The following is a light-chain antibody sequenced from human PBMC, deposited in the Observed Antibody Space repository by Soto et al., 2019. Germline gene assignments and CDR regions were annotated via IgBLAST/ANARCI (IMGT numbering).Light chain of an antibody. J-gene: IGKJ1*01. CDR1: QRVSGNY. CDR2: GAS. CDR3: RQYGRSPPT. V-gene: IGKV3-20*01. Sequence: EIVLTQSPGTLSLSPGERATLSCRSSQRVSGNYLAWYQRKPGQAPRLLIYGASSRATDIPNRFGGSGSGTDLTLNITRLEPEDSAVYRCRQYGRSPPTFGQRTKGEMK.